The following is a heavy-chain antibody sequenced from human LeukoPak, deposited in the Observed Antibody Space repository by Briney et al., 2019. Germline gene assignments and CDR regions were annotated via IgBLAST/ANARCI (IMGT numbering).Heavy chain of an antibody. D-gene: IGHD3-10*01. V-gene: IGHV4-31*03. CDR1: GGSITNSGSY. J-gene: IGHJ4*02. Sequence: PSETLSLTCTVSGGSITNSGSYWTWIRQHPGKGLEWIGYIYHTGSAFYSPSLESRSTLSVDTSKNLFSLKLTSVTAADTAVYYCARGGSGEGYWGQGTLVTVSS. CDR2: IYHTGSA. CDR3: ARGGSGEGY.